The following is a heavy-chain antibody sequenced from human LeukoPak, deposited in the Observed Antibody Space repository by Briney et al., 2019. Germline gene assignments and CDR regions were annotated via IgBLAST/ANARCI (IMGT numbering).Heavy chain of an antibody. V-gene: IGHV1-18*01. Sequence: ASVTVSCKASGHTFTSYGISWVRQAPGRGLEWMGWISAYNGNTNYAQKLQGRVTMTTDTSTSTAYMELRSLRSDDTAVYYCAREQTFLVVPAAIDAFDIWGQGTMVTVSS. CDR1: GHTFTSYG. CDR2: ISAYNGNT. J-gene: IGHJ3*02. CDR3: AREQTFLVVPAAIDAFDI. D-gene: IGHD2-2*01.